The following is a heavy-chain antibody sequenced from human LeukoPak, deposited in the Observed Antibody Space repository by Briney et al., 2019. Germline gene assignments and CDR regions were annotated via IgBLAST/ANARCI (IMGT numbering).Heavy chain of an antibody. D-gene: IGHD2-15*01. Sequence: PSETLSLTRTVSGGSVSSGSYYWSWIRQPPGKGLEWIGYIYYSGSTNYNPSLKSRVTISVDTSKNQFSLKLSSVTAADTAVYYCARVGWELLDYWGQGTLVTVSS. CDR1: GGSVSSGSYY. CDR3: ARVGWELLDY. CDR2: IYYSGST. V-gene: IGHV4-61*01. J-gene: IGHJ4*02.